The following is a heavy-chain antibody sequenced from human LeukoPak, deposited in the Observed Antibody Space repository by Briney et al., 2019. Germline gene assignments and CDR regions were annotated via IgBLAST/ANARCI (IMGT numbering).Heavy chain of an antibody. CDR3: ARLEGTGYRGGWLDP. J-gene: IGHJ5*02. CDR1: GYTFTSYG. V-gene: IGHV1-18*01. CDR2: ISAYNGNT. D-gene: IGHD3-9*01. Sequence: ASVKVSCKASGYTFTSYGISWVRQAPGQGLEWMGWISAYNGNTNYAQKFQGRVTMTRDTSISTASLELRSLTSDDTAVYFCARLEGTGYRGGWLDPWGQGSLVTVSS.